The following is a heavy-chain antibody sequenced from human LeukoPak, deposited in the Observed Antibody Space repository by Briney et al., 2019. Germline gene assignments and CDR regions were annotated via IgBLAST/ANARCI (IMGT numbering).Heavy chain of an antibody. D-gene: IGHD2-2*01. CDR3: ARVVVPAGYGMDV. V-gene: IGHV4-4*02. J-gene: IGHJ6*02. CDR2: IYHSGST. Sequence: PSGTLSLTCAVSGGSISSSNWWSWVRQPPGKGLEWIGEIYHSGSTNYNPSLKSRVTISVDTSKNQFSLKLSSVTAADTAVYYCARVVVPAGYGMDVWGQGTTVTVSS. CDR1: GGSISSSNW.